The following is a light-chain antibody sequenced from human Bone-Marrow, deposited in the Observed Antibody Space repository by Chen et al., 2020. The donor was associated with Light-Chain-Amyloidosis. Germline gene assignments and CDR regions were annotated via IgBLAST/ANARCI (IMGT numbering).Light chain of an antibody. V-gene: IGLV2-14*01. Sequence: HSALTPLASVSGSPAQSITISCTGTSSDLGGDNHVSCYQQHPDKAPKLMIYEVTNRPSWVPDRFSGSKSDNSASLTISGLQTEDEADYFCSSYTITNTLVFGSGTRVTVL. CDR2: EVT. J-gene: IGLJ1*01. CDR1: SSDLGGDNH. CDR3: SSYTITNTLV.